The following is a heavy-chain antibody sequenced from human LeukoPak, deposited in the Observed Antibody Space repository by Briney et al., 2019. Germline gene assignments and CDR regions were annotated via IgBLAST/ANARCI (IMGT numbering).Heavy chain of an antibody. CDR2: ISSSGSTI. CDR1: GFTFSDYY. CDR3: ARRYSPSIEYYFDY. V-gene: IGHV3-11*01. D-gene: IGHD2-15*01. J-gene: IGHJ4*02. Sequence: GGSLGLSCAASGFTFSDYYMSWLRQAPGKGLEWVSYISSSGSTIYYADSVKGRFTISRDNAKNSLYLQMNSLRAEDTAVYYCARRYSPSIEYYFDYWGQGTLVTVSS.